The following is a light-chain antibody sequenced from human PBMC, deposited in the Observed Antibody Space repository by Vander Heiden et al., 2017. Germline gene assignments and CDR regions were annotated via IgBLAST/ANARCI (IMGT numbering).Light chain of an antibody. J-gene: IGKJ2*01. CDR3: QQSYTTPRT. V-gene: IGKV1-39*01. CDR1: QNINTF. Sequence: DIQMTQSPSSLSASVGGRVTITCRAGQNINTFLNWYQQESGQAPKLLTFAATILQSGVPSRFSGSGSGTDFSLTISSLQPVDFATYCCQQSYTTPRTFGQGTKVEI. CDR2: AAT.